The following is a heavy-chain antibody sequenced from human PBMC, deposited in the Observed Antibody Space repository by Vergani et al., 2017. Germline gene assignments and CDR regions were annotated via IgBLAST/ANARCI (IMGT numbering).Heavy chain of an antibody. CDR3: ARPHGDILPPDPRRLDY. CDR1: GYTFTNDY. Sequence: QVLLVQSGAEVKKPGASVRVSCKTSGYTFTNDYIHWVRQAPGQGLEWMGIINPSGGSTTYAQQFQGRLTMTRDTSTSTVYMDLSNLRSEDPAVYYCARPHGDILPPDPRRLDYWGQGTLVTVSS. J-gene: IGHJ4*02. CDR2: INPSGGST. V-gene: IGHV1-46*03.